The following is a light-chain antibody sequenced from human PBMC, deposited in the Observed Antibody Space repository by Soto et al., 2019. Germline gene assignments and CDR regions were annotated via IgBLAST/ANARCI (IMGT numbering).Light chain of an antibody. J-gene: IGKJ5*01. CDR1: QSVSSY. CDR3: QQRSNWPIT. CDR2: DAS. Sequence: EIVLPQSPGTPSLSPGERATLSCRASQSVSSYLAWYQKKPGQDPRILIYDASNRATGIPARFSGSGSGTDFTLTISRLETEEFAVYDCQQRSNWPITVGQGTRLEIK. V-gene: IGKV3-11*01.